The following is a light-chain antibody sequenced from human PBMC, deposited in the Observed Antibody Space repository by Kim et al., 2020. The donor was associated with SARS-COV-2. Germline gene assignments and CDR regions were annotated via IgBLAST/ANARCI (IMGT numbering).Light chain of an antibody. J-gene: IGKJ1*01. Sequence: AIQMTQSPSSLSVSVGDRVTITCRASQGIRNDLGWYQQKPGKAPKLLIYATSSLQSGVPSRFSRSGFGTDFTLTISSLQPEDFATYYCLQDYNYPMTFGQGTKVDIK. CDR3: LQDYNYPMT. CDR2: ATS. V-gene: IGKV1-6*01. CDR1: QGIRND.